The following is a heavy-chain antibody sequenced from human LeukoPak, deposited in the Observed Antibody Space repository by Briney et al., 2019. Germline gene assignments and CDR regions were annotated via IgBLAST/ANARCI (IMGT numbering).Heavy chain of an antibody. CDR3: ATYRDDWFDP. J-gene: IGHJ5*02. CDR1: GDSISNPYYY. V-gene: IGHV4-39*02. CDR2: VYYNGDA. Sequence: SETLSLTCTVSGDSISNPYYYWAWLRQPPGKGLEGIGNVYYNGDAFYNPSLESRVIMSEDTSKTPFSLKLTPVTAADTAFYYCATYRDDWFDPWGQGILVTVSS. D-gene: IGHD5-24*01.